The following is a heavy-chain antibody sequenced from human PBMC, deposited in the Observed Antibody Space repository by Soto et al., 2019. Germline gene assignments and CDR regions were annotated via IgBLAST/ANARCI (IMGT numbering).Heavy chain of an antibody. CDR3: ARGGAVDGTLGVKWGY. CDR1: GYTFTGYY. CDR2: INPNSGGT. J-gene: IGHJ4*02. Sequence: QVQLVQSGAEGKKPGASVKVSCKASGYTFTGYYMHWVRQAPGQGREWMGWINPNSGGTNYAQKFQCWVTMARDTSISRAYVELRRLRSDATAVYYCARGGAVDGTLGVKWGYWGQGTLVTVSS. V-gene: IGHV1-2*04. D-gene: IGHD6-19*01.